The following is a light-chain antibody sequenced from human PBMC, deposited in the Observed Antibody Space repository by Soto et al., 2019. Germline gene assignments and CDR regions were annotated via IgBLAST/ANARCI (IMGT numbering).Light chain of an antibody. CDR2: DVT. CDR3: KSYAGSNTYV. J-gene: IGLJ1*01. V-gene: IGLV2-11*01. Sequence: QSVLTQPRSVSGSPGQSVTISCTGTSSDVGVYNYVSWYQQHPGKAPKLMIYDVTKRPSGVPDRFSGSKSANTASLTVSGLQAADEADYFCKSYAGSNTYVFGTGTKVTVL. CDR1: SSDVGVYNY.